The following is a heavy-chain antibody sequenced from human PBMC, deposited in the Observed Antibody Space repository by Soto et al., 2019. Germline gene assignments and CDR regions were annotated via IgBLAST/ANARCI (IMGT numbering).Heavy chain of an antibody. CDR2: ISGSGGST. Sequence: GGSLRLSCAASGGNFSSYAMSWVRQAPGKGLEWVSAISGSGGSTYYADSVKGRFTISRDNAKNSLYLQMNSLRAEDTAVYYCARDDILTGLFGSWGQGTLVTVSS. J-gene: IGHJ5*02. CDR3: ARDDILTGLFGS. CDR1: GGNFSSYA. D-gene: IGHD3-9*01. V-gene: IGHV3-23*01.